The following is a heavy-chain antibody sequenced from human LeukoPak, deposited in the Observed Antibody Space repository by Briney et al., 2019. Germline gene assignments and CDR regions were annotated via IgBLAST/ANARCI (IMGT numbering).Heavy chain of an antibody. CDR2: ISCCGGST. D-gene: IGHD2-2*01. J-gene: IGHJ4*02. CDR3: ASPYYSSTSCAVGY. CDR1: GFTFDDYA. V-gene: IGHV3-43D*04. Sequence: GGSLRLSCAASGFTFDDYAMHWVRQAPGKGLEWVSLISCCGGSTYYADSVKGRFTISRDNSRNSLYLQMNSLRADDTALYYCASPYYSSTSCAVGYWVQGTLVTVSS.